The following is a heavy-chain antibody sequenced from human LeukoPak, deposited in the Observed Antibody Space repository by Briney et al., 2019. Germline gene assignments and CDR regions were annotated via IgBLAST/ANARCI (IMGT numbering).Heavy chain of an antibody. CDR1: GFTFDDYA. D-gene: IGHD1-14*01. CDR2: ITWDGGIS. CDR3: ARMGYNIRFFDY. V-gene: IGHV3-43D*03. Sequence: GGSLRLSCAASGFTFDDYAMHWVRQAPGKGLEWISLITWDGGISYYVDSLKGRFTISRDNAKNSLYLQMNSLRAEDTAVYYCARMGYNIRFFDYWGQGTLVTVSS. J-gene: IGHJ4*02.